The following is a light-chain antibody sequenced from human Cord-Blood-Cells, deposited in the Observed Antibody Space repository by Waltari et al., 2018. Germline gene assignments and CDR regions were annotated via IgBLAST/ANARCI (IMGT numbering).Light chain of an antibody. CDR3: SSYTSSSTLV. CDR1: SSDVGGSNY. Sequence: QSALTQPASVSGSPGQSITISCTGTSSDVGGSNYVSWYHQHPGKAPKLMIYDVSNRPSGVSNRFSGSKSGNTASLTISGLQAEDEADYYCSSYTSSSTLVFGTGTKVTVL. CDR2: DVS. V-gene: IGLV2-14*01. J-gene: IGLJ1*01.